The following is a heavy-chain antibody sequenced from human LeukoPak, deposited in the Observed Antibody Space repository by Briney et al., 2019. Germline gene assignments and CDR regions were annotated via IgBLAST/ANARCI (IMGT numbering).Heavy chain of an antibody. CDR3: ARAGREVDDAFDI. V-gene: IGHV1-2*06. CDR2: INPNSGGT. Sequence: ASVKVSCKASGYTFTGYYMHWVRQAPGQGLEWMGRINPNSGGTNYAQKFQGRVTMTRDTSISTAYMELSRLGSDDTAVYYCARAGREVDDAFDIWGQGTMVTVSS. CDR1: GYTFTGYY. D-gene: IGHD1-26*01. J-gene: IGHJ3*02.